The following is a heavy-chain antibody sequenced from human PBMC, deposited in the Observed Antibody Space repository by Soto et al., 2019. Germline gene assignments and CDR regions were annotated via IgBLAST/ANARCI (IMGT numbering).Heavy chain of an antibody. Sequence: PGGSLTFSCAASGFTFSSYAMSWVRQAPGKGLEWVSAISGSGGSTYYADSVKGRFTISRDNSKNTLYLQMNSLRAEDTAVYYCAKSDFYDSHGYYYPWGQGTLVTVSS. D-gene: IGHD3-22*01. V-gene: IGHV3-23*01. CDR2: ISGSGGST. CDR1: GFTFSSYA. CDR3: AKSDFYDSHGYYYP. J-gene: IGHJ4*02.